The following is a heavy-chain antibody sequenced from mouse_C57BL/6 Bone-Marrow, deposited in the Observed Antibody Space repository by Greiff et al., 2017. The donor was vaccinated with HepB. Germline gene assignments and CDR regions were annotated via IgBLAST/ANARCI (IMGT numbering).Heavy chain of an antibody. V-gene: IGHV1-59*01. D-gene: IGHD2-1*01. CDR2: IDPSDSYT. Sequence: QVQLQQPGAELVRPGTSVKLSCKASGYTFTSYWMHWVKQRPGQGLEWIGVIDPSDSYTNYNQKFKGKATLTVDTSSSTAYMQLSSLTSEDSAVYYCAREKGLYGNDYWGQGTTLTVSS. CDR1: GYTFTSYW. CDR3: AREKGLYGNDY. J-gene: IGHJ2*01.